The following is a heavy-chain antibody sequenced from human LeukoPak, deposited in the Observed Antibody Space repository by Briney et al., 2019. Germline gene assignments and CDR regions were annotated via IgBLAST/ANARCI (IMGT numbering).Heavy chain of an antibody. CDR1: GYSFTSYW. CDR2: IYPGDSDT. V-gene: IGHV5-51*01. D-gene: IGHD6-6*01. CDR3: ATLPYSEYSSSSVHLFDY. Sequence: GESLKISCKGSGYSFTSYWIGWVRQMPGKGLEWMGIIYPGDSDTRYSPSFQGQVTISADKSISTAYLQWSSLKASDTAMYSCATLPYSEYSSSSVHLFDYWGQGTLVTVSS. J-gene: IGHJ4*02.